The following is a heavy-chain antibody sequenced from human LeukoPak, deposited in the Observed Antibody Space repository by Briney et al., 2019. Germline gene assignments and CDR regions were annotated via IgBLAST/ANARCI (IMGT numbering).Heavy chain of an antibody. CDR1: GGTFNNYA. D-gene: IGHD2-21*02. CDR3: ARDTHIVVVTAILDY. CDR2: ISAYNGNT. Sequence: ASVKVSCKASGGTFNNYAISWVRQAPGQGREWMGWISAYNGNTNYAQKLQGRVTMTTDTSTSTAYMELRSLRSDDTAVYYCARDTHIVVVTAILDYWGQGTLVTVSS. V-gene: IGHV1-18*01. J-gene: IGHJ4*02.